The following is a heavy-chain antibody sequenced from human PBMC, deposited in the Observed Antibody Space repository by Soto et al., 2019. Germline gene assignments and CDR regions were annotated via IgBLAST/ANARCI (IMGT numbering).Heavy chain of an antibody. CDR1: GGSFSGYY. D-gene: IGHD6-13*01. CDR3: ARSKGSSWYAGRDWFDP. J-gene: IGHJ5*02. Sequence: SETLSLTCAVYGGSFSGYYWSWIRQPPGEGLEWIGEINHSGSTNYNPSLKSRVTISVDTSKNQFSLKLSSVTAADTAVYYCARSKGSSWYAGRDWFDPWGQGTLVTVSS. CDR2: INHSGST. V-gene: IGHV4-34*01.